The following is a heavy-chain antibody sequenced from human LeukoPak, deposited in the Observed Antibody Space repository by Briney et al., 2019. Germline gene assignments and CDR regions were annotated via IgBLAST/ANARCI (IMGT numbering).Heavy chain of an antibody. CDR1: GGSISSYY. CDR3: ARRSPDRIAAAGTGFFDWYFDL. V-gene: IGHV4-59*08. CDR2: IYYSGST. Sequence: SETLSLTCTVSGGSISSYYWSWIRQPPGKGLEWIGYIYYSGSTNYNPSLKSRVTISVDTSKNQFSLKLSSVTAADTAVYYCARRSPDRIAAAGTGFFDWYFDLWGRGTLVTVSS. D-gene: IGHD6-13*01. J-gene: IGHJ2*01.